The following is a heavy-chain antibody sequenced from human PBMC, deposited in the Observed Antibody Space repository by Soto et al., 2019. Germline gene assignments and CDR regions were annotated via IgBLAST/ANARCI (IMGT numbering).Heavy chain of an antibody. CDR1: GFTFGNYV. J-gene: IGHJ4*02. Sequence: EVHLLESGGGLVQPGGSLRLSCATSGFTFGNYVMNWVRQAPGKGLEWVSGISGSGLNTFYADSVKGRFTISRDNSRNTLFLQIDSLRAEDTAVYYCAKDSCGGDCYFWYFDYWGQGTLVTVS. CDR2: ISGSGLNT. CDR3: AKDSCGGDCYFWYFDY. V-gene: IGHV3-23*01. D-gene: IGHD2-21*01.